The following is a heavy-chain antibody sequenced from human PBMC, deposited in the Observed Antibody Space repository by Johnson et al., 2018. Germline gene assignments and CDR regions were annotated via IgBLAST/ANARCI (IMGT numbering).Heavy chain of an antibody. V-gene: IGHV3-53*01. J-gene: IGHJ4*02. CDR2: IHTSGAT. Sequence: VQLVESGGDLIQPGGSLRLSCVVSGFIVSSNYMSWVRQAPGKGLEWVSVIHTSGATHYADSVKGRFTISRDISKRTLCLQMSSLETEDTAMYYCTTGIEGAGHDGYWGQGTLVTVSS. D-gene: IGHD6-13*01. CDR1: GFIVSSNY. CDR3: TTGIEGAGHDGY.